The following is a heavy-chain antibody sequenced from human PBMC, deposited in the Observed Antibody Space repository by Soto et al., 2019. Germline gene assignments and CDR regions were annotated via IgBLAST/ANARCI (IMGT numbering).Heavy chain of an antibody. V-gene: IGHV3-7*03. CDR1: GFTFSDYY. CDR3: ARWNGGFDP. J-gene: IGHJ5*02. Sequence: EEQLVEPGGGLVQPGGSLRLSCAASGFTFSDYYMSWVRQAPGNGLEWVANINQDGSAKSYVDSVRGRFTISRDNGKHSLSLQMDSRRADDTAVYYCARWNGGFDPWGQGTLVTVSS. D-gene: IGHD1-1*01. CDR2: INQDGSAK.